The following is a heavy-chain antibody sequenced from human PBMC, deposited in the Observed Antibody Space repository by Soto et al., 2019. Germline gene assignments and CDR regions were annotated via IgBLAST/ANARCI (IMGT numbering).Heavy chain of an antibody. CDR3: AREGGTMVRGVIGARTYCFDY. CDR2: IIPIFGTA. CDR1: GGTFSSYA. V-gene: IGHV1-69*01. D-gene: IGHD3-10*01. Sequence: QVQLVQSGAEVKKPGSSVKVSCKASGGTFSSYAISWVRQAPGQGLEWMGGIIPIFGTANYAQKFQGRVTITADESTSTAYMELSSLRSEDTAVYYCAREGGTMVRGVIGARTYCFDYWGQGTLVTVSS. J-gene: IGHJ4*02.